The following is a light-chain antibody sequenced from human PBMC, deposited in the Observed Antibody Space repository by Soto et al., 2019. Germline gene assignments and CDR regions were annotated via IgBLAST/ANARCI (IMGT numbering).Light chain of an antibody. V-gene: IGKV3-20*01. J-gene: IGKJ1*01. CDR2: GAS. CDR3: QQYGDSPFT. Sequence: ERATLSCRSSQSVSSYLAWYQQKPGQAPSLLIYGASSRATGIPDRFSGRGSGTDFTLTISRLEPEDFALYYCQQYGDSPFTFGQGTKVDIK. CDR1: QSVSSY.